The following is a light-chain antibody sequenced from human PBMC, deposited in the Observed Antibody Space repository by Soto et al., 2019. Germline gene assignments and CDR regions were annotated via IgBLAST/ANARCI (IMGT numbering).Light chain of an antibody. V-gene: IGKV3-15*01. J-gene: IGKJ2*01. Sequence: EIVLTQSPATLSVSPAERVTLSLRASETLISFLAWYQQKPGQAPRLLIYGASTRATGVPARFSGSGSATDFTLTISSFQSQDFAVCSCQRYNDWPFAVGQGTKLEI. CDR2: GAS. CDR3: QRYNDWPFA. CDR1: ETLISF.